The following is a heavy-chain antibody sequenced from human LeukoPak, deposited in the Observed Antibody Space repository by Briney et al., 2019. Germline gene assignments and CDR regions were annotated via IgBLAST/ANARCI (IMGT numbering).Heavy chain of an antibody. Sequence: PGRSLRLSCAASGCTFDDYAMHWVRQPPGKGLEWVGGISWSSGSIGYADSVKGRFTISRDNAKNSLYPRMNSLRAEDTALYYCAKERIAAAGPFYYYYYGMDAWGQGTTVTVSS. V-gene: IGHV3-9*01. D-gene: IGHD6-13*01. CDR2: ISWSSGSI. CDR1: GCTFDDYA. J-gene: IGHJ6*02. CDR3: AKERIAAAGPFYYYYYGMDA.